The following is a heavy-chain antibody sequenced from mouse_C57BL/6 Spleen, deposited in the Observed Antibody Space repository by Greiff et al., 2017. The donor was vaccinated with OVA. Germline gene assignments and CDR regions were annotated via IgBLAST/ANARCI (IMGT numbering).Heavy chain of an antibody. Sequence: ESGPELVKPGASVKISCKASGYAFSSSWMNWVKQRPGKGLEWIGRIYPGDGDTNYNGKFKGKATLTADKSSSTAYMQLSSLTSEDSAVYFCAREMGRAGYFDYWGQGTTLTVSS. CDR3: AREMGRAGYFDY. CDR2: IYPGDGDT. J-gene: IGHJ2*01. CDR1: GYAFSSSW. D-gene: IGHD2-3*01. V-gene: IGHV1-82*01.